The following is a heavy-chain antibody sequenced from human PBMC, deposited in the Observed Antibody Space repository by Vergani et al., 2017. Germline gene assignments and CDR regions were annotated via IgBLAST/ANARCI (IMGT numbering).Heavy chain of an antibody. D-gene: IGHD2-2*01. CDR2: ISGSGGNT. CDR3: AKGVYWSRTSCYEGSGYYYGMGV. CDR1: GFTFSSYA. Sequence: EVQLLESGGGLVQPGGSLRLSCAASGFTFSSYAMSWVRQVPGKGLVWVSGISGSGGNTYYANSVKGRFTLSRDNSKNTLYLQMNSLRADDTAVYYCAKGVYWSRTSCYEGSGYYYGMGVWGQGTTVTFSS. J-gene: IGHJ6*02. V-gene: IGHV3-23*01.